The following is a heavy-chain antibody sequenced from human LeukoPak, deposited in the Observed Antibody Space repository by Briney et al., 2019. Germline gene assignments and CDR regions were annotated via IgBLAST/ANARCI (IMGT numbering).Heavy chain of an antibody. CDR2: IYPGDSET. V-gene: IGHV5-51*01. Sequence: GESLKISCKGSGYSFTTYWIGWVRQMPGKGLEWMGIIYPGDSETRYSPSFQGQVTISADKSISTAYLQWSSLKASDTAMYYCARQWIQLVTGSDYYSYYMDVWGKGTAVTVSS. D-gene: IGHD5-18*01. CDR1: GYSFTTYW. CDR3: ARQWIQLVTGSDYYSYYMDV. J-gene: IGHJ6*03.